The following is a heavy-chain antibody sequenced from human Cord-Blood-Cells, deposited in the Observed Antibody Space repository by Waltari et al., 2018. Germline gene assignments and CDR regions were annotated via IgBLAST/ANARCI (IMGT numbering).Heavy chain of an antibody. CDR3: ARHVSRATTYWYFDL. CDR2: INHSGST. Sequence: QVQLQQWGAGLLKPSETLSLTCAVYGGSSRGYSWTWISQPPGKGLEWIGEINHSGSTNYNPSLKSRVTISVDTSKNQFSLKLSSVTAADTAVYYCARHVSRATTYWYFDLWGRGTLVTVSS. CDR1: GGSSRGYS. V-gene: IGHV4-34*01. J-gene: IGHJ2*01. D-gene: IGHD1-26*01.